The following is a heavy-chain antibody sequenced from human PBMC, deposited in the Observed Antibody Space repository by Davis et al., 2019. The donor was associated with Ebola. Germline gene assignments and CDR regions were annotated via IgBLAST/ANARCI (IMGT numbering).Heavy chain of an antibody. J-gene: IGHJ6*02. CDR2: IKQDVSEK. V-gene: IGHV3-7*03. CDR1: GFTFGDYA. D-gene: IGHD5-12*01. CDR3: AGEGWLRWTYYYYGMDV. Sequence: GGSLRLSCTPSGFTFGDYAMSWARQAPGTGLEWVANIKQDVSEKYYVDSVKGRFTISRDNAKNSLYLQMNSLRAEDTAVYYGAGEGWLRWTYYYYGMDVWGQGTTVTVSS.